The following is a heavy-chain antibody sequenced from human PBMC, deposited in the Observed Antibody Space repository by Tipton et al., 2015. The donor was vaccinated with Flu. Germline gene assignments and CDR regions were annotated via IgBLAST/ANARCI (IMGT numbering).Heavy chain of an antibody. D-gene: IGHD3-16*01. CDR2: IYYSGST. CDR1: GGSISSSSYY. Sequence: TLSLTCTVSGGSISSSSYYWGWIRQPPGKGLEWIGSIYYSGSTYYNPSLKSRVTISADTSKNQFSLKLSSVTAADTAVYYCVGGQDQGDYWGQGTLVTVST. CDR3: VGGQDQGDY. V-gene: IGHV4-39*01. J-gene: IGHJ4*02.